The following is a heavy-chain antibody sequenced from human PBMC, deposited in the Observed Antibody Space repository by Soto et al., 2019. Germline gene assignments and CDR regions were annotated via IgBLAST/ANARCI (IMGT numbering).Heavy chain of an antibody. CDR1: GYTFTGYY. CDR3: AREVVFGSSWQGYFYYNGMDV. Sequence: WASLKVSCRASGYTFTGYYMHWLRRAPGQGLEWMGWMNANSGGTNYAQKFEGSVTMTRDTSISTAYMELSRLRSDDTAVYYCAREVVFGSSWQGYFYYNGMDVRGQGTTV. D-gene: IGHD6-13*01. V-gene: IGHV1-2*02. J-gene: IGHJ6*02. CDR2: MNANSGGT.